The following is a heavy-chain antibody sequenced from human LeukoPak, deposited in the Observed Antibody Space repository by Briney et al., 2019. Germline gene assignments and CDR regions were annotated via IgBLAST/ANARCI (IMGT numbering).Heavy chain of an antibody. CDR1: GGSISSYY. J-gene: IGHJ4*02. D-gene: IGHD5-18*01. CDR2: IYYSGST. Sequence: SETLSLTCTVSGGSISSYYWSWIRQPPGRGLEWIGYIYYSGSTNYNPSLKSRVTISVDTSKNQFSLKLSSVTAADTAVYYCARAASYTAMATYWGQGTLVTVSS. CDR3: ARAASYTAMATY. V-gene: IGHV4-59*01.